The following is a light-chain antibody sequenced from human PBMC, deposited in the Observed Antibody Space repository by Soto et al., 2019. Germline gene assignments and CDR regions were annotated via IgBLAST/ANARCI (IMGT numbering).Light chain of an antibody. CDR3: QQYDNWPLT. CDR1: QSVSSN. V-gene: IGKV3-15*01. J-gene: IGKJ4*01. Sequence: EIVMTQSPATLSVSPGERATLSCRASQSVSSNLAWYQQKPGQAPRFLIYGASTRVTGIPARFSGSGSGTEFTLTISSLQSEDFAVYYCQQYDNWPLTFGGGTKVDIK. CDR2: GAS.